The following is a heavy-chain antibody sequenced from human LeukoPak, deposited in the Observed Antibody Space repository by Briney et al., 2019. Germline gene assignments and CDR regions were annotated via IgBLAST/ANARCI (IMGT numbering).Heavy chain of an antibody. CDR1: GGTFISYA. D-gene: IGHD2-2*01. J-gene: IGHJ6*04. V-gene: IGHV1-69*13. CDR3: ARADQDCSSTSCYGLPYYYYGMDV. Sequence: ASVKVSCKASGGTFISYAISWVRLAPGQGLEWMGGIIPIFGTADYAQKFQGRVTITADESTSTAYMELSSLRSEDTAVYYCARADQDCSSTSCYGLPYYYYGMDVWGKGTTLTVSS. CDR2: IIPIFGTA.